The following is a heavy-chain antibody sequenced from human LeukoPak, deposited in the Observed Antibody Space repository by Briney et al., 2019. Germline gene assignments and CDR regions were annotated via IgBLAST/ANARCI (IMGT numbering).Heavy chain of an antibody. J-gene: IGHJ5*02. CDR3: ARGAPVRFDFSSGLTALFDP. Sequence: ASVKVSCKASGYTFTKYYVHWVRQAPGQGLEWMGIINPSGGGTNYAQKFQGRVTMTRDTSTSTVYMELSSLRSEDTAVYFCARGAPVRFDFSSGLTALFDPWGQGTLVPVSS. CDR1: GYTFTKYY. CDR2: INPSGGGT. D-gene: IGHD3-3*01. V-gene: IGHV1-46*01.